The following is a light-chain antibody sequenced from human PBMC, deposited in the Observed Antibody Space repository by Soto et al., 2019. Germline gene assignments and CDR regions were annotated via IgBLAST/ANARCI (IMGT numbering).Light chain of an antibody. Sequence: IQLTQSPSLLSASVGNRFTISCRASHDISTYLAWYQQKPGKAPKLMIYEASTLQSGVPSRFSGSGSGTEFTLTISGLLPEDFATYHCQQLNTLPFTFGQGTRLEIK. CDR2: EAS. V-gene: IGKV1-9*01. CDR1: HDISTY. J-gene: IGKJ5*01. CDR3: QQLNTLPFT.